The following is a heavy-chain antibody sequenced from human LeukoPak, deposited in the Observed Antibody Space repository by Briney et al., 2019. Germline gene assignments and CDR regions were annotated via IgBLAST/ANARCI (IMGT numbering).Heavy chain of an antibody. Sequence: GGSLRLSCAGSGFTFRSYWMHWVRHVPGKGLVWVSRINSDGSNTGYADSVKGRFTISRDNAKNTLYLQMNSLRAEDTAVYYCARVGGDDGGCYWGQGTLVTVSS. CDR2: INSDGSNT. V-gene: IGHV3-74*01. CDR3: ARVGGDDGGCY. D-gene: IGHD5-12*01. CDR1: GFTFRSYW. J-gene: IGHJ4*02.